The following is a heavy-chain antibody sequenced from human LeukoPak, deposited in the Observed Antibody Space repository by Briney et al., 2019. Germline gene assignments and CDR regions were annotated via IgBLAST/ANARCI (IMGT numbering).Heavy chain of an antibody. D-gene: IGHD4-17*01. CDR2: INTNTGNP. Sequence: ASVKVSCKASGYTFTSYAMNWVRQAPGQGLEWMGWINTNTGNPTYAQGFTGRFVFSLDTSVSTAYLQISSLKAEDTAVYYCARVNYGDAVGEFQHWGQGTLVTVSS. CDR1: GYTFTSYA. V-gene: IGHV7-4-1*02. CDR3: ARVNYGDAVGEFQH. J-gene: IGHJ1*01.